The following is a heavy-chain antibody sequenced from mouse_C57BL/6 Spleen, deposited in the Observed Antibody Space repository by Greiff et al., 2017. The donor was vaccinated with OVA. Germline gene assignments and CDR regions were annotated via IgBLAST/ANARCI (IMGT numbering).Heavy chain of an antibody. CDR1: GYTFTSYW. D-gene: IGHD1-1*01. V-gene: IGHV1-64*01. CDR3: ARRGTTVPFDY. J-gene: IGHJ2*01. CDR2: IHPNSGST. Sequence: QVQLQQSGAELVKPGASVKLSCKASGYTFTSYWMHWVKQRPGQGLEWIGMIHPNSGSTNYNEKFKSKATLTVDKSSSTAYMQLSSLTSEDSAVYDCARRGTTVPFDYWGQGTTLTVSS.